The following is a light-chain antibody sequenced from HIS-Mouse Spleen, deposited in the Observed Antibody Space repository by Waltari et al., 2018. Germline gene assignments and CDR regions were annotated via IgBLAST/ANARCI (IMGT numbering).Light chain of an antibody. J-gene: IGKJ1*01. V-gene: IGKV1-5*03. Sequence: IQMTQPPSTLSASVGDRVTITCRASQSISSWLAWYQQKPGKAPKLLIYKASSLESGVPSRFSGSGSGTEFTLTISSLQPDDFATYYCQQYNSYPWTFGQGTKVEIK. CDR1: QSISSW. CDR3: QQYNSYPWT. CDR2: KAS.